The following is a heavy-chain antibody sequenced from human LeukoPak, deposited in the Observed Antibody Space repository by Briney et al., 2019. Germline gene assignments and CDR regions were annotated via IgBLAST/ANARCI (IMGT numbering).Heavy chain of an antibody. CDR3: ARYCNGVNCYSGYDY. J-gene: IGHJ4*02. Sequence: GGSLRLSCAASGFTFNNYALHWVRQAPGKGLEYVSAISTNGDSTYYANSVKGRFTISRDNSKNTLYLQMGSLRAGDMAVYYCARYCNGVNCYSGYDYWGQGTLVTVSS. CDR2: ISTNGDST. V-gene: IGHV3-64*01. D-gene: IGHD2-15*01. CDR1: GFTFNNYA.